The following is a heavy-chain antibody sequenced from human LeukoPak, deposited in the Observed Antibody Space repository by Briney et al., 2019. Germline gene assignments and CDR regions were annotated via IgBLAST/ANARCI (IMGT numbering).Heavy chain of an antibody. Sequence: PSETLSLTCAGSGGSISSGGYSWSWVRQPPGKGLEWIGYSYHSGSTYYNPSLKSRVTISVDRSKKQLSLKLSSVTAADTAVYYCARSLRSGSGSYDYYYYGMDVWGQGTTVTVSS. CDR2: SYHSGST. CDR1: GGSISSGGYS. D-gene: IGHD3-10*01. J-gene: IGHJ6*02. CDR3: ARSLRSGSGSYDYYYYGMDV. V-gene: IGHV4-30-2*01.